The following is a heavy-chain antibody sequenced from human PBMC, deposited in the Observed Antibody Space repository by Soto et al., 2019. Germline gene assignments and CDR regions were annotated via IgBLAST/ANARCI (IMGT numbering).Heavy chain of an antibody. CDR3: ARHKTTMLTVVSAFDP. CDR1: GDSITRSNFY. V-gene: IGHV4-39*02. J-gene: IGHJ5*02. D-gene: IGHD3-22*01. CDR2: IFYSGST. Sequence: SETLSLTCTVSGDSITRSNFYWGWIRQPPGKGLEWLGSIFYSGSTFYNPALKSRATFSVDTSKNHFSLKLSSVTAADTAVYYCARHKTTMLTVVSAFDPWGQGTRVTVSS.